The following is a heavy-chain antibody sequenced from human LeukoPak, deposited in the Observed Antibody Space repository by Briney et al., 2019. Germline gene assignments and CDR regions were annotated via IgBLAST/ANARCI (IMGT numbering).Heavy chain of an antibody. CDR3: ARDADYSSSPFDY. J-gene: IGHJ4*02. V-gene: IGHV3-7*01. Sequence: GGSLRLSCAASGFTFSSYWMSWVRQAPGKGLEWVANIKQDGSEKYYVDSVKGRFTISRDNAKNSLYLQMNSLRAEDTAVYYCARDADYSSSPFDYWGQGTLVTVSS. CDR1: GFTFSSYW. CDR2: IKQDGSEK. D-gene: IGHD6-6*01.